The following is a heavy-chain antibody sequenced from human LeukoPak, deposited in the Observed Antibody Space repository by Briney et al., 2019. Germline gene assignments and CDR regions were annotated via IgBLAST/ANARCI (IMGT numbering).Heavy chain of an antibody. CDR1: GGTFSSYA. CDR3: ARSGSYAKNFDY. Sequence: ASVKVSCKASGGTFSSYAISWVRQAPGQGLEWMGGIIPIFGTANYAQKFQGRVTITTDESTSTAYMELSSLRSEDTAVYYCARSGSYAKNFDYWGQGTLVTVSS. CDR2: IIPIFGTA. J-gene: IGHJ4*02. D-gene: IGHD1-26*01. V-gene: IGHV1-69*05.